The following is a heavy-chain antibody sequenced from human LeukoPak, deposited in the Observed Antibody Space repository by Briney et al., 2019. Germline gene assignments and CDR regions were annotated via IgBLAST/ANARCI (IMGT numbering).Heavy chain of an antibody. CDR2: INWNGGST. CDR3: AKQYYDFWSGYFDY. CDR1: GFTFDDYG. D-gene: IGHD3-3*01. V-gene: IGHV3-20*04. Sequence: GGSLRLSCAASGFTFDDYGMSWVRQAPGKGLEWVSGINWNGGSTGYADSVKGRFTISRDNAKNSLYLQMNSLRAEDTAVYYCAKQYYDFWSGYFDYWGQGTLVTVSS. J-gene: IGHJ4*02.